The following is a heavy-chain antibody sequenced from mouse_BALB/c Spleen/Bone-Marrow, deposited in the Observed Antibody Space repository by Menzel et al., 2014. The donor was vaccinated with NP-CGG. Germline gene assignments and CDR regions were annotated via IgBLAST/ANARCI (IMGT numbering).Heavy chain of an antibody. Sequence: VKLMESGPGLVQPSQSLSITCTVSGFSLTSYGVHWVRQSPGKGLEWLGVIWSGGSTDYNEAFISRLSIRKDNSKSQVFFKMYSLQANDTAIYYCARKEFDYRGQGTTLTVSS. CDR2: IWSGGST. V-gene: IGHV2-2*02. CDR3: ARKEFDY. CDR1: GFSLTSYG. J-gene: IGHJ2*01.